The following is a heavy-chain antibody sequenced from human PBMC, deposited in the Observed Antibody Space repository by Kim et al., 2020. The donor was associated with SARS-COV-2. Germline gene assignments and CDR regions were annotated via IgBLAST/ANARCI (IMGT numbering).Heavy chain of an antibody. CDR2: ISWNSDSR. J-gene: IGHJ6*02. D-gene: IGHD6-19*01. CDR3: AKDMRLPYSSSYYFYYAMDV. Sequence: GGSLRLSCAASGFTFGDYAMHWVRQAPGKGLEWVSGISWNSDSRGYADSVKGRFTISRDNAKNSLYLQVNSLRAEDTALYYCAKDMRLPYSSSYYFYYAMDVWGQGTTVTVSS. V-gene: IGHV3-9*01. CDR1: GFTFGDYA.